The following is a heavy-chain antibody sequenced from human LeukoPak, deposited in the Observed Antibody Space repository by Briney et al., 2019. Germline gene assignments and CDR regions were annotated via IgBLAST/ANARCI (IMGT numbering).Heavy chain of an antibody. J-gene: IGHJ4*02. D-gene: IGHD3-10*01. CDR1: GGTFSSYA. Sequence: SVKVSCKASGGTFSSYAIRWVRQAPGQGLEWMGRIIPIFGTANYAQKFQGRVTITTDESTSTAYMELRSLRSEDTAVYYCARDLLVRGVSTSSDYWGQGTLVTVSS. V-gene: IGHV1-69*05. CDR3: ARDLLVRGVSTSSDY. CDR2: IIPIFGTA.